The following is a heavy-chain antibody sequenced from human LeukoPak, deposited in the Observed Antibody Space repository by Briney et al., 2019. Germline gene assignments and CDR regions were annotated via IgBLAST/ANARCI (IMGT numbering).Heavy chain of an antibody. D-gene: IGHD2-2*01. Sequence: GGSLRLSCAASGFTFSSYGMHWVRQAPGKGLEWVAFIRYDGSNKYYADSVKGRFTISRDNSKNTLYLQMNSLRAEDTAVYYCAKETSLDPIAVVPAPDFDYWGQGTLVTVSS. CDR3: AKETSLDPIAVVPAPDFDY. CDR2: IRYDGSNK. CDR1: GFTFSSYG. V-gene: IGHV3-30*02. J-gene: IGHJ4*02.